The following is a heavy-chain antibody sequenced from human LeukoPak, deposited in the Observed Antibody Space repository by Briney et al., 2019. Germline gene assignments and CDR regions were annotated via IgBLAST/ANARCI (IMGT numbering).Heavy chain of an antibody. J-gene: IGHJ4*02. D-gene: IGHD3-16*02. CDR3: ARLRLGELSPLDY. V-gene: IGHV3-7*01. CDR2: IKQDGSEK. CDR1: GFTFSSYW. Sequence: GGSLRLSCAASGFTFSSYWMRWVRQAPGKGLEWVANIKQDGSEKYYVDSVKGRFTISRDNAKNSLYLQMNSLRAEDTAVYYCARLRLGELSPLDYWGQGTLVTVSS.